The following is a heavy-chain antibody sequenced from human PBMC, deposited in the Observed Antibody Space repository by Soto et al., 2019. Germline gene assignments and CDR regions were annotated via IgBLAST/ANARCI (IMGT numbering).Heavy chain of an antibody. J-gene: IGHJ6*02. CDR3: ARASPGMDG. CDR1: QFTFSNYG. Sequence: GGSLRLSCAVSQFTFSNYGINWVRQAQGKGLEWVANINQDGSEKYYVDSVKGRFTISRDIAKNSLFLQMNSLRADDTAVYYCARASPGMDGWGRGTTVTVSS. CDR2: INQDGSEK. V-gene: IGHV3-7*01.